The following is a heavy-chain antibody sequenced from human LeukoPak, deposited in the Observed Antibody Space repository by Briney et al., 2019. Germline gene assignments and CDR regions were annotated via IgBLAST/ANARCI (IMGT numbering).Heavy chain of an antibody. CDR2: TYYRSKWYN. Sequence: SQTLSLTCAISGDSVSSNSAAWNWIRQSPSRGLEWLGRTYYRSKWYNDYAVSVKSRITINPDTSKNQFSLQLNSVTPEDTAVYYCARGVVEYCSSTSCYPLAFDIWGQGTMVTVSS. J-gene: IGHJ3*02. V-gene: IGHV6-1*01. CDR1: GDSVSSNSAA. CDR3: ARGVVEYCSSTSCYPLAFDI. D-gene: IGHD2-2*01.